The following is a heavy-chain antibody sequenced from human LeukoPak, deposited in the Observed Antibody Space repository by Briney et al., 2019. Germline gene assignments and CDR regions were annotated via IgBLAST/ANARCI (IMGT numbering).Heavy chain of an antibody. CDR2: IYSGGKT. V-gene: IGHV3-53*01. CDR1: GVSVSNTY. Sequence: PGGSLRPSCGAFGVSVSNTYMSWVRQAPGKGLEWFSIIYSGGKTYYADSVKGRFTISRDNSKNTLYLQMNRLRPEDPAVYYCARGTVTGPDYWGQGTLVTVSS. D-gene: IGHD4-17*01. CDR3: ARGTVTGPDY. J-gene: IGHJ4*02.